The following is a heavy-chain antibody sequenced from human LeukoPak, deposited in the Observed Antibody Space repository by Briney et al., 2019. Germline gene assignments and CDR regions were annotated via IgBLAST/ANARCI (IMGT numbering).Heavy chain of an antibody. J-gene: IGHJ4*02. CDR3: AKDWPGTMVPGY. CDR2: IYSGGGT. D-gene: IGHD4/OR15-4a*01. V-gene: IGHV3-53*01. CDR1: GFTVSNNF. Sequence: GGSLRLSCAASGFTVSNNFMTWVRQAPGKGLEWVSVIYSGGGTYYADSVKGRFTISRDNSKNTLYLQMNSLRAEDTAVYYCAKDWPGTMVPGYWGQGTLVTVSS.